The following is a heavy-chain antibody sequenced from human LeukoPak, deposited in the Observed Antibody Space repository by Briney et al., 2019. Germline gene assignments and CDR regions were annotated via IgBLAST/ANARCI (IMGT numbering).Heavy chain of an antibody. CDR1: GGTFSSYA. CDR2: IIPILGIA. J-gene: IGHJ4*02. D-gene: IGHD5-18*01. Sequence: SVKVSCKASGGTFSSYAISWVRQAPGQGLERMGRIIPILGIANYAQKFQGRVTITADKSTSTAYMELSSLRSEDTAVYYCATGYSYGLPFDYWGQGTLVTVSS. CDR3: ATGYSYGLPFDY. V-gene: IGHV1-69*04.